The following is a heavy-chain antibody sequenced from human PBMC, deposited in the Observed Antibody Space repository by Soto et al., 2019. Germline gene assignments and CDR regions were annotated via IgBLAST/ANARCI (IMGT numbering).Heavy chain of an antibody. Sequence: QVQLVESGGGVVQPGRSLRLSCAAAGFTFSSYGMHWVRQAPGKGQEWVAVISYDGSNKYYADSVKGRFTISRDNSKNTLYLQMNSLRAEDSAVYYCAKDLLVVGATPAYYWGQGTLVTVSS. D-gene: IGHD1-26*01. CDR1: GFTFSSYG. CDR2: ISYDGSNK. V-gene: IGHV3-30*18. J-gene: IGHJ4*02. CDR3: AKDLLVVGATPAYY.